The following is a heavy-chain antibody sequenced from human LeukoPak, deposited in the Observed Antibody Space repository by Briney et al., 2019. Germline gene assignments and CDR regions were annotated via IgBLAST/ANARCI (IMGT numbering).Heavy chain of an antibody. Sequence: GGSLRLSCAASGFTFSSLWMHWVRQAPGKGLVWVSRINSVGSSTSYADSVKGRFTISRDNAKNTLYLQMNSLRAEDTAVYYCARERTSGWDAFDFWGQGTLVTVSS. J-gene: IGHJ4*02. V-gene: IGHV3-74*01. CDR3: ARERTSGWDAFDF. CDR2: INSVGSST. CDR1: GFTFSSLW. D-gene: IGHD6-19*01.